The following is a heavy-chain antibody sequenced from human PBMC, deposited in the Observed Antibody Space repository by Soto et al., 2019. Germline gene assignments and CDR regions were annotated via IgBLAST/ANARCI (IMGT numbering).Heavy chain of an antibody. V-gene: IGHV3-48*02. J-gene: IGHJ3*01. CDR1: GSRRMKYS. CDR3: ERDRDWAFDV. CDR2: FGTSRKYI. D-gene: IGHD3-9*01. Sequence: GGALRLSCVSSGSRRMKYSMNEVRQAPGKGLEWVSYFGTSRKYIYYSDSVRGRFTISRDDAKNSLFLQLNSLRDDDTALYYCERDRDWAFDVWGQGPMVTLSS.